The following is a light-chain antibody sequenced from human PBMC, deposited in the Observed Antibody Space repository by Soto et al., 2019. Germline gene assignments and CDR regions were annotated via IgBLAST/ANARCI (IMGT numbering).Light chain of an antibody. CDR1: TSDISGYNY. Sequence: QSVLTQPASVSGSPGQSITISCTGTTSDISGYNYVSWYQQHPGKAPKLMIYDVTSRPSGVSNRFSGSKSGNTASLTISGLQAEDEADYYCSSDISSSGPYVFGTGTKVTVL. V-gene: IGLV2-14*01. J-gene: IGLJ1*01. CDR3: SSDISSSGPYV. CDR2: DVT.